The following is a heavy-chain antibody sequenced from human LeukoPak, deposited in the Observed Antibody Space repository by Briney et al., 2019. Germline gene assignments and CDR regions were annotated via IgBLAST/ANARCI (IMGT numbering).Heavy chain of an antibody. CDR3: ARRGYSYGADY. CDR2: INHSGST. V-gene: IGHV4-34*01. CDR1: GGSFSGCY. Sequence: SETLSLTCAVYGGSFSGCYWSWVRQPPGQGLEWIGEINHSGSTNYNPSLKSRVTISVDTSKNQFSLKLSSVTAADTAVYYCARRGYSYGADYWGQGTLVTVSS. J-gene: IGHJ4*02. D-gene: IGHD5-18*01.